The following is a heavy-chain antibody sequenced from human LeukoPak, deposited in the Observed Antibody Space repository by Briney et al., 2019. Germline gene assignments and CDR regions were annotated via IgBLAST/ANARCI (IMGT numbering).Heavy chain of an antibody. CDR3: ARDDNLAAAGH. J-gene: IGHJ4*02. CDR2: ISYDGSNK. CDR1: GFTFSSYG. V-gene: IGHV3-30*03. Sequence: QTGGSLRLSCAASGFTFSSYGMHWVRQAPGKGLEWVAVISYDGSNKYYADSVKGRFTISRDNSKNTLYLQMNSLRAEDTAVYYCARDDNLAAAGHWGQGTLVTVSS. D-gene: IGHD6-13*01.